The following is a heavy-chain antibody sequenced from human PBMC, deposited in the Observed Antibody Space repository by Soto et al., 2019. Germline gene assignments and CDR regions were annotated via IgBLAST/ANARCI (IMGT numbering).Heavy chain of an antibody. D-gene: IGHD3-9*01. V-gene: IGHV4-39*01. J-gene: IGHJ6*02. CDR1: GGSISSSSYY. CDR2: IYYSGST. CDR3: ARHTHYDILTGTYGMDV. Sequence: SSETLSLTCTVSGGSISSSSYYWGWIRQPPGKGLEWIGSIYYSGSTYYNPSLKSRVTISVDTSKNQFSLKLSSVTAADTAVYYCARHTHYDILTGTYGMDVWGQGTTVTVSS.